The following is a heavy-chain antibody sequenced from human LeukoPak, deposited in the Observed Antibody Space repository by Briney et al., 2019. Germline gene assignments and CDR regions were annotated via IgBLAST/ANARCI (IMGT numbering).Heavy chain of an antibody. CDR1: GYTLTELS. D-gene: IGHD1-26*01. CDR3: ATDPFSGSYYYYYGMDV. CDR2: FDPEDGET. J-gene: IGHJ6*02. V-gene: IGHV1-24*01. Sequence: ASVTVSYKVSGYTLTELSMHWVRQAPGKGLEWMGGFDPEDGETIYAQKFQGRVTMTEDTSTDTAYMELSSLRSEDTAVYYCATDPFSGSYYYYYGMDVWGQGTTVTVSS.